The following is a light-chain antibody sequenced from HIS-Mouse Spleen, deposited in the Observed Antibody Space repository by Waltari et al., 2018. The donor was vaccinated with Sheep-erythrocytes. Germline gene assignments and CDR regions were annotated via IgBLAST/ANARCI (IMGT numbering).Light chain of an antibody. CDR3: CSYAGSSTFHVV. CDR1: SSDAGISNL. CDR2: EGS. J-gene: IGLJ2*01. V-gene: IGLV2-23*03. Sequence: QSALTQPASVPGSPGQSITISCSGTSSDAGISNLVSWYQQHPGKAPKHMIYEGSKRPSGVSNRFSGSTSGNTASLTISGLQAEDEADYYCCSYAGSSTFHVVFGGGTKLTVL.